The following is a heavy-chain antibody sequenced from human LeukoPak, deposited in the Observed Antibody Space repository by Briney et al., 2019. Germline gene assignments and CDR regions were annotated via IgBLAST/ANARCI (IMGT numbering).Heavy chain of an antibody. CDR2: INIDGTVT. V-gene: IGHV3-74*01. CDR3: ATKQWLAPPPDS. CDR1: GFTFSKYW. Sequence: RPGGSLRLSCAASGFTFSKYWMLWVRQAPGKGLESVSRINIDGTVTTYADSVKGRFTVSRDNADNTMFLQMNSVRDEDTAVYYCATKQWLAPPPDSWGQGTPVTVSS. D-gene: IGHD6-19*01. J-gene: IGHJ4*02.